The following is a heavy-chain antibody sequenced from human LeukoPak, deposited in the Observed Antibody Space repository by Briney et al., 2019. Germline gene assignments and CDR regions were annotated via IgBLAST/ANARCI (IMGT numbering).Heavy chain of an antibody. V-gene: IGHV4-59*01. CDR1: GGSISSYY. CDR2: IYYSGST. CDR3: ARYYDSSGYFDY. Sequence: SETLSLTCTVSGGSISSYYWSWIRQPPGKGLEWIGYIYYSGSTNYNPSLKSRVTISVEKSKNQFSQKRSAVNAAEQAVYYCARYYDSSGYFDYWGQGTLVTVSS. J-gene: IGHJ4*02. D-gene: IGHD3-22*01.